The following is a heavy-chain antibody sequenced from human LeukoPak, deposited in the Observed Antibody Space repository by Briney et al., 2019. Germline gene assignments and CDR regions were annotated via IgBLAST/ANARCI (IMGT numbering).Heavy chain of an antibody. D-gene: IGHD5-18*01. CDR1: GGSISTYY. CDR3: ARVGYSYAFDP. J-gene: IGHJ5*02. V-gene: IGHV4-59*08. CDR2: IYYSGNT. Sequence: SETLSLTCTVSGGSISTYYWSWIRQPPGKRLEWIGYIYYSGNTNYNPSLKSRITISIDTSKNQFSLKLSSVTAADTAVSYCARVGYSYAFDPWGQGTLVTVSS.